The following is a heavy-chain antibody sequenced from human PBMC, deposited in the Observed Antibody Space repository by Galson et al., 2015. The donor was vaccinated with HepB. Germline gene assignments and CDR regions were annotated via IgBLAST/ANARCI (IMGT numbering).Heavy chain of an antibody. CDR3: ARGGLYSYGSSDY. D-gene: IGHD5-18*01. CDR2: INYDTTGT. Sequence: SLRLSCAASGFTFINYWMHWVRQAPGKGLVWVSRINYDTTGTHYADSVKGRFAISRDNAKNTVYLQMNSLRAEDTAVYYCARGGLYSYGSSDYWGQGTLVTVSS. J-gene: IGHJ4*02. V-gene: IGHV3-74*01. CDR1: GFTFINYW.